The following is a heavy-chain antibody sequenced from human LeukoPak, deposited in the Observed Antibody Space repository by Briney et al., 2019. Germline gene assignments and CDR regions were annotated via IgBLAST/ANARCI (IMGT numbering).Heavy chain of an antibody. J-gene: IGHJ4*02. CDR2: IIPIFGTA. Sequence: SVKVSCKASRGTFSSYAIRWVRQAPGQGLEWMGGIIPIFGTANYAQKFQGRVTITADESTSTAYMELSSLRSEDTAVYYCARAYDYGVQLGDYWGQGTLVTVSS. CDR3: ARAYDYGVQLGDY. CDR1: RGTFSSYA. D-gene: IGHD4-17*01. V-gene: IGHV1-69*13.